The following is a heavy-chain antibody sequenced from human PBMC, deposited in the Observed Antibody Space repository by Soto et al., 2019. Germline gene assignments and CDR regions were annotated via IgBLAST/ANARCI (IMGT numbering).Heavy chain of an antibody. CDR2: ISYDGSNK. CDR1: GFTFSSYA. Sequence: GGSLRLSCAASGFTFSSYAMHWVRQAPGKGLEWVAVISYDGSNKYYADSVKGRFTISRDNSKNTLYLQMNSLRAEDTAVYYCARTNTAMAYFDYWGQGTLVTVSS. D-gene: IGHD5-18*01. J-gene: IGHJ4*02. V-gene: IGHV3-30-3*01. CDR3: ARTNTAMAYFDY.